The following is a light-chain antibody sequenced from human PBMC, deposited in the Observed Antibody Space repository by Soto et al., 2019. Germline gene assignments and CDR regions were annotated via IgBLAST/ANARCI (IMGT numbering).Light chain of an antibody. J-gene: IGKJ5*01. CDR1: QSVSSN. CDR3: QQRSNWPIT. CDR2: DAS. V-gene: IGKV3-11*01. Sequence: EIVMTQSPATLSVSPGERATLSCRASQSVSSNLAGYQQKPGQAPRLLIYDASSRPTDIPARFSGSGSGTDFSLTISSLEPEDFALYYCQQRSNWPITVGQGTRLEIK.